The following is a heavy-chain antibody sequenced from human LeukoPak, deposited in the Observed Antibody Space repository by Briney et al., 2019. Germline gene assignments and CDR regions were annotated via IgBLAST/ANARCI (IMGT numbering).Heavy chain of an antibody. Sequence: PSETLSLTCTVSGGSISSYYWSWIRQPPGKGLEWIGYIYYSGSTNYNPSLKSRVTISVDTSKNQFSLKLSSVTAADTAVYYCAREYSSSGFDPWGQGTLVTVSS. CDR1: GGSISSYY. V-gene: IGHV4-59*01. CDR3: AREYSSSGFDP. D-gene: IGHD6-13*01. J-gene: IGHJ5*02. CDR2: IYYSGST.